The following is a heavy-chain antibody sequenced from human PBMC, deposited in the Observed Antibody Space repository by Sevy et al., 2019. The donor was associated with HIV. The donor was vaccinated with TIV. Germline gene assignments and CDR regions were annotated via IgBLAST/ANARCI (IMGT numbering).Heavy chain of an antibody. J-gene: IGHJ4*02. D-gene: IGHD6-13*01. V-gene: IGHV3-23*01. CDR2: ISGSGAGT. CDR3: ARVAAVARGYFDY. Sequence: GGSLRLSCEASGFTFSSYAMSWVRQAPGKGLEWVSAISGSGAGTDYADSVKGRFTTSRDNSKNTMYLQLNSLRAEDTDIYYCARVAAVARGYFDYWGQGTLVTVSS. CDR1: GFTFSSYA.